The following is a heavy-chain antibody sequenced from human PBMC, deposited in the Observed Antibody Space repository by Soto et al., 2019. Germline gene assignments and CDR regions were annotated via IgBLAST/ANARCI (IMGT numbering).Heavy chain of an antibody. J-gene: IGHJ4*02. Sequence: GSLRLSCAASGFTFSSYAMHWVRQAPGKGLEWVAVISYDGSNKYYADSVKGRFTISRDNSKNTLYLQTNSLRAEDTAVYYCAREAAAAGEFFDYWGQGTLVTVSS. CDR3: AREAAAAGEFFDY. CDR2: ISYDGSNK. V-gene: IGHV3-30-3*01. D-gene: IGHD6-13*01. CDR1: GFTFSSYA.